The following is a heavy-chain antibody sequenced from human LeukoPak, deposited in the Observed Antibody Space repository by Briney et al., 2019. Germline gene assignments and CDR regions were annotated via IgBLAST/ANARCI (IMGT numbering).Heavy chain of an antibody. CDR1: GGSISSYY. J-gene: IGHJ3*02. CDR2: IYYSGST. CDR3: ARLTSSITMIVVVTGAFDI. V-gene: IGHV4-59*08. Sequence: SETLSLTCTVSGGSISSYYWSWIRQPPGRGLEWIGYIYYSGSTNYNPSLKSRVTISVDTSKNQFSLKLSSVTAADTAVYYCARLTSSITMIVVVTGAFDIWGQGTMVTVSS. D-gene: IGHD3-22*01.